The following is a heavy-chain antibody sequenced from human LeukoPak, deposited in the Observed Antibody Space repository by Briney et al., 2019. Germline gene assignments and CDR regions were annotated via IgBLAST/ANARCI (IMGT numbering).Heavy chain of an antibody. CDR3: AQGRIAVADHAFDI. CDR2: IIPIFGTT. Sequence: SVKVSCKASGGTFSSYAISWVRQAPGQGLEWMGRIIPIFGTTNYAQKFQGRVTITADKSTSTAYMELSSLRSEDTAVYYCAQGRIAVADHAFDIWGQGTMVTVSS. J-gene: IGHJ3*02. CDR1: GGTFSSYA. D-gene: IGHD6-19*01. V-gene: IGHV1-69*06.